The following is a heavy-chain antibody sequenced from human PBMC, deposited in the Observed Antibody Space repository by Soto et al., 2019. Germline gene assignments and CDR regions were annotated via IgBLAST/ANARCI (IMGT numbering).Heavy chain of an antibody. CDR2: IVPSSGNT. V-gene: IGHV1-8*01. CDR3: ARGQAWGLVRNWFDP. D-gene: IGHD6-6*01. Sequence: GASAKGSCKASGFIFTSSAVQWVRQARGQGLEWMGRIVPSSGNTGYAQKFHRRVTLTRNTSISTAYMELSSLRSEDTAVYYCARGQAWGLVRNWFDPWGQGTLVTVSS. CDR1: GFIFTSSA. J-gene: IGHJ5*02.